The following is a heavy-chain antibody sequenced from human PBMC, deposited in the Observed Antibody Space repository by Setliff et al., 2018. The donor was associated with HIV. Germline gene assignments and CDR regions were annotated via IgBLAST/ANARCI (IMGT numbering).Heavy chain of an antibody. CDR2: IVDSGAT. CDR1: GYSISSGFY. D-gene: IGHD2-8*02. CDR3: ARVPSCADSWCYMYYYYYYGMDV. V-gene: IGHV4-38-2*01. Sequence: PSETLSLTCAVSGYSISSGFYCDWIRQPPGKGLEWIGEIVDSGATTYNPSLKSRVTILLDTSKKQFSLKLNSVTAADAAVYYCARVPSCADSWCYMYYYYYYGMDVWGQGTTVTVSS. J-gene: IGHJ6*02.